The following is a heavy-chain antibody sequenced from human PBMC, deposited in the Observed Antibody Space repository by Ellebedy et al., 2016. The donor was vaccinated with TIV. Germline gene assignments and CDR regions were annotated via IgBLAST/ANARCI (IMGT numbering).Heavy chain of an antibody. V-gene: IGHV3-23*01. CDR1: GFTFSSYW. J-gene: IGHJ3*01. CDR3: ARDTVGVGPAFDV. CDR2: ITESGGNT. D-gene: IGHD4-23*01. Sequence: GESLKISCVASGFTFSSYWMHSVRQAPRKGLEWVSSITESGGNTYYADSVKGRFTISRDNSKDTLYLQMNSLRAEDTAIYYCARDTVGVGPAFDVWGQGTMVTVSS.